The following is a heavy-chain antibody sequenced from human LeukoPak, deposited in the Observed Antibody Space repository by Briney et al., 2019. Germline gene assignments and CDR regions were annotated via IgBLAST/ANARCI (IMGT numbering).Heavy chain of an antibody. CDR2: ISAYNGNT. J-gene: IGHJ4*02. V-gene: IGHV1-18*01. CDR3: ARGGVLLWFGELTG. Sequence: GASVKVSCKASGYTFTSYGISWVRQAPGQGLEWMGWISAYNGNTNYAQNLQGRVTMTTDTSTSTAYMELRSLRSDDTSVYSCARGGVLLWFGELTGWGQGTLVTVSS. D-gene: IGHD3-10*01. CDR1: GYTFTSYG.